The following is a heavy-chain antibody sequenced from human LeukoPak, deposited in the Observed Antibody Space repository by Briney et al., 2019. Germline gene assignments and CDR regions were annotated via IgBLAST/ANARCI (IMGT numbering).Heavy chain of an antibody. J-gene: IGHJ4*02. CDR2: ISGSGGLT. Sequence: GGSLRLSCAASGFTFSSYAMSWVRQAPGRGLESVSAISGSGGLTYYADSVKGRFTISRDISKNTFYLQMSSLTADDAALYYCAKDQQGGAGSGRFDYWGQGTLVTVSS. D-gene: IGHD3-10*01. CDR1: GFTFSSYA. CDR3: AKDQQGGAGSGRFDY. V-gene: IGHV3-23*01.